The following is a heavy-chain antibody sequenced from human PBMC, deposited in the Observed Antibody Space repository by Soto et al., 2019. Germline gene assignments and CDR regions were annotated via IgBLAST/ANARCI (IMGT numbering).Heavy chain of an antibody. CDR1: GGSISSGGNH. V-gene: IGHV4-31*03. J-gene: IGHJ6*02. CDR2: INARGST. CDR3: ARESAAPYGMDV. Sequence: QVQLHESGPGLVKPSQTLSLTCIVSGGSISSGGNHWSWIRQHPGKGLEWIGYINARGSTYYNPSLRSRVMISIDTSNNQFSLTLSSVTAADTAVYYCARESAAPYGMDVWGQGTTVTVSS. D-gene: IGHD6-25*01.